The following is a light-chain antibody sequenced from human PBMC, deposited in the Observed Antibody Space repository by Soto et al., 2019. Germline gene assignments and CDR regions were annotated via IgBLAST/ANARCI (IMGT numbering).Light chain of an antibody. CDR2: DAS. CDR3: PQRSNWPLT. V-gene: IGKV3-11*01. J-gene: IGKJ4*01. CDR1: QSVSSY. Sequence: EIVLTQSPATLSLSPGERATLSCRASQSVSSYLAWYQQKPGQAPRLLIYDASNRATGIPARFSGSGSWTDFTLTISSLEPEDFAVYYCPQRSNWPLTFGGGTKVEIK.